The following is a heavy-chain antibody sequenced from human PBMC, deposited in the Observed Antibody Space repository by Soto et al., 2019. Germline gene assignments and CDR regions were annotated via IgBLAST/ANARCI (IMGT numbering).Heavy chain of an antibody. Sequence: ASVKVSCKTSGYTFSTYGINWVRQAPGQGLGWMGWISADNGHTNYAQKVQGRVTMTTDTSTNTAYMELRSLRSDDTAVYYCARSIWSGTNDYWGQGTLVTVSS. CDR2: ISADNGHT. J-gene: IGHJ4*02. V-gene: IGHV1-18*01. CDR1: GYTFSTYG. CDR3: ARSIWSGTNDY. D-gene: IGHD3-3*01.